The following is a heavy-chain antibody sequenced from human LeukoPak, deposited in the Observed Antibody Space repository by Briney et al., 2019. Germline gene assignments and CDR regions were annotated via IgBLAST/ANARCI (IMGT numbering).Heavy chain of an antibody. D-gene: IGHD5-12*01. CDR3: ARGTQVATPIAFPD. Sequence: GGSLRLSCAASGFTFSIYAMHWVRQAPGKGLEWVAVISYDGSNKYYADSVKGRFTISRDNSKNTLYLQMNSLRAEDTAVYYRARGTQVATPIAFPDWGQGTQVTVSS. CDR1: GFTFSIYA. V-gene: IGHV3-30-3*01. J-gene: IGHJ4*02. CDR2: ISYDGSNK.